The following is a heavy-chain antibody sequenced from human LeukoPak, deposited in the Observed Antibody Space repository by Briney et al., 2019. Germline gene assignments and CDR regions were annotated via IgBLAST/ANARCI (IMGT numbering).Heavy chain of an antibody. Sequence: SETLSLTCTVSGGSISSYYWSWIRQPAGKGLEWIGRIYTSGSTNYNPSLKSRVTISVDTSKNQFSLKLSSVTAADTAVYYCATEDSSGYYFLNFDYWGQGTLVTVSS. CDR3: ATEDSSGYYFLNFDY. D-gene: IGHD3-22*01. CDR2: IYTSGST. V-gene: IGHV4-4*07. CDR1: GGSISSYY. J-gene: IGHJ4*02.